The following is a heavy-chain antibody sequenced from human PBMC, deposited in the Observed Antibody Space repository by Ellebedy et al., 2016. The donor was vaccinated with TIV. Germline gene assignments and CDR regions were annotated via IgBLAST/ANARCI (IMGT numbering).Heavy chain of an antibody. CDR2: IYPRTGVT. D-gene: IGHD5-18*01. V-gene: IGHV1-2*02. J-gene: IGHJ4*02. CDR3: AREVGYRRFDY. Sequence: ASVKVSXKTSGFTFTDYHMHWLRQAPGQGLEWMGWIYPRTGVTKYADNFQGRVTMTSDTSITTAYMELRSLRSDDTAVYYCAREVGYRRFDYWGQGTLVTVSS. CDR1: GFTFTDYH.